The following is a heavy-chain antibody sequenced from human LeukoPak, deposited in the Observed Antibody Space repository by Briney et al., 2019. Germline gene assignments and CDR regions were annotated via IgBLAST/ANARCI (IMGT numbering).Heavy chain of an antibody. V-gene: IGHV3-30*04. CDR2: ISYDGSNK. CDR3: AKLSSYWSFDY. Sequence: PGGSLRLSCAASGFTFSSYAMHWVRQAPGKGLEWVAVISYDGSNKYYADSVKGRFTISRDNSKNTLYLQMNSLRVEDTAVYYCAKLSSYWSFDYWGQGSLVTVSS. J-gene: IGHJ4*02. D-gene: IGHD5-12*01. CDR1: GFTFSSYA.